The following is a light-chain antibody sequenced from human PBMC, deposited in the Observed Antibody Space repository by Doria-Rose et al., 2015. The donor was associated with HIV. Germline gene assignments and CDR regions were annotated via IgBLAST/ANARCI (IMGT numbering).Light chain of an antibody. V-gene: IGKV4-1*01. Sequence: DIRVTQSPESLGMSLGERATLNCKSNQSLLYTSKNYLAWYQQKPGQPPTLLIYCASTRQSGVPARFSGSASGTDFTLTISSLEAEDVAVYYCQQYYDTPSFGPGTTVDIK. CDR2: CAS. CDR1: QSLLYTSKNY. J-gene: IGKJ3*01. CDR3: QQYYDTPS.